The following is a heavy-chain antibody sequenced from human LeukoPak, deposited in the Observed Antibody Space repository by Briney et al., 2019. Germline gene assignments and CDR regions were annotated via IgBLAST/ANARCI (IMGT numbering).Heavy chain of an antibody. CDR3: ARGPNSNWSGLDF. Sequence: PGGSLRLSCTASGFSFSGHWMHWARQLPRKGLVWVSRISPTGSTTSYADSVKGRFTVSRDNAKNTLYLQVRAEDTAVYYCARGPNSNWSGLDFWGQGTLLTVSS. D-gene: IGHD6-6*01. CDR2: ISPTGSTT. CDR1: GFSFSGHW. V-gene: IGHV3-74*01. J-gene: IGHJ4*02.